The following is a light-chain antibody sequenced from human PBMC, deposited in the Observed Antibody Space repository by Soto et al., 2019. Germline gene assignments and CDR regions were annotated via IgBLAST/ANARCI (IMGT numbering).Light chain of an antibody. V-gene: IGKV3-20*01. CDR1: QSVTGDK. J-gene: IGKJ2*01. CDR3: QQYGNSPFT. CDR2: GPS. Sequence: EIVLTQSPGTLSLSPGNSAALSCRASQSVTGDKVAWYQQRPGQAPSLLIYGPSTRATDIPARFRGSGSRTDYTLTINRLEPEDFALYYCQQYGNSPFTFGQGTKLEI.